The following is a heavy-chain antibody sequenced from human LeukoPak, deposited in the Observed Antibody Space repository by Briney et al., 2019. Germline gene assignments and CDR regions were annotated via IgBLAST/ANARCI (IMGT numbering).Heavy chain of an antibody. CDR1: GFTFSSYA. CDR2: ISYDGSNK. J-gene: IGHJ6*03. D-gene: IGHD2-2*02. Sequence: PGGSLRLSCAASGFTFSSYAMHWVRQAPGKGLEWVAVISYDGSNKYYADSVKGRFTISRDNSKNTLYLQMNSLRAEDTAVYYCAREGFDIVVVPAAIFDYYYYYMDVWGKGTTVTVSS. V-gene: IGHV3-30-3*01. CDR3: AREGFDIVVVPAAIFDYYYYYMDV.